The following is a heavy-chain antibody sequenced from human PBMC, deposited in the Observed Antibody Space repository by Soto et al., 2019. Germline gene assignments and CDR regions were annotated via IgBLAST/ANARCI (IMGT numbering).Heavy chain of an antibody. CDR1: GFTFSSYA. D-gene: IGHD2-2*01. V-gene: IGHV3-23*01. Sequence: GGSLRLSCAASGFTFSSYAMSWVRQAPGKGLEWVSAISGSGGSTYYADSVKGRFTISRDNSKNTLYLQMNSLRAEDTAVYYCVIVDVVVPAAPFDYWGQRTLVTVSS. J-gene: IGHJ4*02. CDR3: VIVDVVVPAAPFDY. CDR2: ISGSGGST.